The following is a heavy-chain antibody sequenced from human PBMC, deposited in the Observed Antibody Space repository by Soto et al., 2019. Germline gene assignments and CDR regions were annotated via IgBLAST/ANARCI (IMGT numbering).Heavy chain of an antibody. J-gene: IGHJ5*02. CDR2: INHTGGT. Sequence: QVHLQQWGAGLLKPSETLSLTCAVDGGSVNGYYWNWIRQPPGKGLEWIGEINHTGGTHYNPYLKGRVTMSVDTSKNQFSLRLSSVTAADTAIYYCATRITVFGLLIPPFDPWGQGTQVTVSS. CDR3: ATRITVFGLLIPPFDP. D-gene: IGHD3-3*01. CDR1: GGSVNGYY. V-gene: IGHV4-34*02.